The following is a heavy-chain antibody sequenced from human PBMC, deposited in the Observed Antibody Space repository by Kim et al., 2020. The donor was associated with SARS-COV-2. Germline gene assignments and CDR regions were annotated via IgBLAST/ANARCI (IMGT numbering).Heavy chain of an antibody. J-gene: IGHJ6*03. CDR1: GYTFTSYD. Sequence: ASVKVSCKASGYTFTSYDINWVRQATGQGLEWMGWMNPNSGNTGYAQKFQGRVTMTRNTSISTAYMELSSLRSEDTAVYYCARGASSRNYYASSGYYPYYYYYMDVWGKGTTVTVSS. CDR2: MNPNSGNT. CDR3: ARGASSRNYYASSGYYPYYYYYMDV. V-gene: IGHV1-8*01. D-gene: IGHD3-22*01.